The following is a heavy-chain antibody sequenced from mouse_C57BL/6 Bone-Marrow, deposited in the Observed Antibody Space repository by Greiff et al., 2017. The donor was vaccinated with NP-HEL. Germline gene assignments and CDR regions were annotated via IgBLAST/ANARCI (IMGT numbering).Heavy chain of an antibody. D-gene: IGHD2-3*01. V-gene: IGHV1-82*01. J-gene: IGHJ1*03. CDR2: IYPGDGDT. CDR1: GYAFSSSW. Sequence: QVQLQQSGPELVKPGASVKISCKASGYAFSSSWMNWVKQRPGKGLEWIGRIYPGDGDTNYNGKFKGKATLTADKSSSTAYMQLSSLTSEDSAVSVCARFPDGYVWYIDVWGTGTTVTVSS. CDR3: ARFPDGYVWYIDV.